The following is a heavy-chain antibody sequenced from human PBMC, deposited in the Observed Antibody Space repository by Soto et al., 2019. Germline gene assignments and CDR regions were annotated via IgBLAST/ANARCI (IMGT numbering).Heavy chain of an antibody. J-gene: IGHJ6*02. CDR1: GFTFSSYG. CDR2: IWYDGSNK. Sequence: GGSLRLSCAASGFTFSSYGMHWVRQAPGKGLEWVAVIWYDGSNKYYADSVKGRFTISRDNSKNTLYLQMNSLRAEDTAVYYCARDRLVGATREYYYYGMDVWGQGTTVTVSS. D-gene: IGHD1-26*01. CDR3: ARDRLVGATREYYYYGMDV. V-gene: IGHV3-33*01.